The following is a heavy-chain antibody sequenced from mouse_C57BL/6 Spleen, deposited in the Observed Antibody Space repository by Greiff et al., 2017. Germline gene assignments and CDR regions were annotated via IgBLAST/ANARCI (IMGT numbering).Heavy chain of an antibody. CDR2: IYPGDGDT. J-gene: IGHJ4*01. Sequence: VKLMESGPELVKPGASVKDSCKASCYGFRCSRVNWVKQRPGKGLEWIGRIYPGDGDTNYNGKFKGKATLTADKSSSTAYMQLSSLTSEDSAVYFCARWSYSNLYAMDYWGQGTSVTVSS. V-gene: IGHV1-82*01. D-gene: IGHD2-5*01. CDR1: CYGFRCSR. CDR3: ARWSYSNLYAMDY.